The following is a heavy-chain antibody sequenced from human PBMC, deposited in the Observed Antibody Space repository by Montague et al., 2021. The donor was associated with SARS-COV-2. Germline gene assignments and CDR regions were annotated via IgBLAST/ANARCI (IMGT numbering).Heavy chain of an antibody. Sequence: SLRLSCAASGFTFSNYALRWVRQAPGKGLEWVSLIYSGGSRTYYADSVKGRFTISRDNSKNTLYLQMNSLRAEDTAMYYCAKYRGLRMEDYYFDYWGQGTRVTVSS. J-gene: IGHJ4*02. D-gene: IGHD1-1*01. V-gene: IGHV3-23*03. CDR3: AKYRGLRMEDYYFDY. CDR1: GFTFSNYA. CDR2: IYSGGSRT.